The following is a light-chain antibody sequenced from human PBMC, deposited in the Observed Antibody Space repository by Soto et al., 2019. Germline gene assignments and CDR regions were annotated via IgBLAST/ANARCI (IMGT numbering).Light chain of an antibody. Sequence: DIQMTQSPSTLSASVGDRVTITCRASQSISSWLAWYQQKPGKAPKLLIYKASSLESGVPSRFSGSGSGTEFTLTISSLQPDDVATYYCQQYNSYSFGPGTKVDIK. CDR1: QSISSW. CDR3: QQYNSYS. J-gene: IGKJ3*01. V-gene: IGKV1-5*03. CDR2: KAS.